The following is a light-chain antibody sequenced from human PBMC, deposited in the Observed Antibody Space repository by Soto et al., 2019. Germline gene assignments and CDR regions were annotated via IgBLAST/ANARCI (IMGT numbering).Light chain of an antibody. J-gene: IGLJ3*02. CDR3: AAWDDSLTGPV. CDR1: SSNIGSSI. Sequence: QSVLTQPPSASGTPGQSVTISCSGSSSNIGSSIVTWYQQVPGTAPKLLIHSNDERPSEVPDRFSGSKSGTSASLAISGLQSEDEADYYCAAWDDSLTGPVFGGGTKLTVL. V-gene: IGLV1-44*01. CDR2: SND.